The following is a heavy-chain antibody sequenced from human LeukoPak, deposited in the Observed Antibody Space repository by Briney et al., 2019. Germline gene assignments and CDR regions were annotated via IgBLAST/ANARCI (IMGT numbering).Heavy chain of an antibody. CDR2: ISGSGGST. CDR3: ANVPTTMVRGVHYYYGMDV. J-gene: IGHJ6*02. CDR1: GFTLSSYA. D-gene: IGHD3-10*01. V-gene: IGHV3-23*01. Sequence: GGSPRLSCAASGFTLSSYAMSWVPQAPGKGLEWVSAISGSGGSTYYADSVKGRFTISRDNSKNTLYLQMNSLRAEDTAVYYCANVPTTMVRGVHYYYGMDVWGQGTTVTVSS.